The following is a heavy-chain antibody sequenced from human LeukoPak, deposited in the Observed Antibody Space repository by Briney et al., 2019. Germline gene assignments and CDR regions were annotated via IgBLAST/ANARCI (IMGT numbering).Heavy chain of an antibody. CDR1: SGSISSHY. CDR2: IYYSGST. J-gene: IGHJ5*02. CDR3: ARDITMVRGVILEGWFDP. V-gene: IGHV4-59*11. Sequence: PSETLSLTCTVSSGSISSHYWSWIRQPPGKGLEWVGYIYYSGSTYYNPSLKSRVTISVDTSKNQFSLKLSSVTAADTAVYYCARDITMVRGVILEGWFDPWGQGTLVTVSS. D-gene: IGHD3-10*01.